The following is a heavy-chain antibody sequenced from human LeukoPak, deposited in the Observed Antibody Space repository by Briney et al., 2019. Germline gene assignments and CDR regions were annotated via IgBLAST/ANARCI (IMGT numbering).Heavy chain of an antibody. V-gene: IGHV3-7*01. J-gene: IGHJ4*02. CDR3: VRDLSRSSGTYSPPYFDY. CDR2: ITENGSKK. CDR1: GLTFGNYW. D-gene: IGHD1-26*01. Sequence: GRSLRLSWAPAGLTFGNYWMGSVRQAPGEGLEWVANITENGSKKNCVDTVKGRFTISRANAKNSLYLQMDPLRVDDTAVYYCVRDLSRSSGTYSPPYFDYWGQGTLVTVSS.